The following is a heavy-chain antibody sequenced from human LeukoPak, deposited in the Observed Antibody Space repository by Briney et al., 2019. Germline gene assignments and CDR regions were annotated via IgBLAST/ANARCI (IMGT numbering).Heavy chain of an antibody. CDR1: GYTFTTYG. CDR3: ARNRMDTGTYFDY. D-gene: IGHD5-18*01. V-gene: IGHV1-18*01. J-gene: IGHJ4*02. Sequence: SVKVSCKSSGYTFTTYGITWVRQAPGQGLEWMGWISTYNGNTNYAQKLQGRVTMTTDTSTSTAYMELRSLRSDDTAMYYCARNRMDTGTYFDYWGQRTLVTVSS. CDR2: ISTYNGNT.